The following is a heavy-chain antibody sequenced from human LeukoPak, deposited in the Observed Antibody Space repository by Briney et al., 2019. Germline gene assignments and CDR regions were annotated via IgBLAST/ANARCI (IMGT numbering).Heavy chain of an antibody. CDR3: ARDSSPYCGDDCYFDAFDL. Sequence: GGSLRLSCAASEFTFGSYWMAWVRQAPGKGLEWVANINRDGSKNHFVDSVKGRFTISRDNAKNFLYLQMNSLRAEDTAVYFCARDSSPYCGDDCYFDAFDLWGQGTMVTVSS. CDR1: EFTFGSYW. V-gene: IGHV3-7*03. D-gene: IGHD2-21*02. J-gene: IGHJ3*01. CDR2: INRDGSKN.